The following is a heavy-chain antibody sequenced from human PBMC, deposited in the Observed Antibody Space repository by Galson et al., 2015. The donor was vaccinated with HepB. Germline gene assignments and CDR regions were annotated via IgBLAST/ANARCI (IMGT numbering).Heavy chain of an antibody. V-gene: IGHV3-23*01. CDR2: IGGGGGAT. Sequence: SLRLSCAASGFTLRSFAMSWVRQAPGEGLEWVAFIGGGGGATYYADSVKGRFIISRDSSNNTLYLQMNRLRADDSAVYYCAKTFRNAFDGWGQGTTGTVSS. J-gene: IGHJ3*01. CDR1: GFTLRSFA. D-gene: IGHD3-16*01. CDR3: AKTFRNAFDG.